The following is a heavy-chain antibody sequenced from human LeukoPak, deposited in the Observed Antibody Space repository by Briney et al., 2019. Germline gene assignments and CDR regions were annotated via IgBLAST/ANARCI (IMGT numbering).Heavy chain of an antibody. Sequence: GGSLRLSCAASGFTVSSNYMSWVRQAPGKGLEWVSVIYSGGSTYYADSVKGRFTISRDNSKNTLYLQMNSLRAEDTAVYYCARTYYYDSSGYSYYFDYWGQGTLVTVSS. D-gene: IGHD3-22*01. V-gene: IGHV3-53*01. CDR3: ARTYYYDSSGYSYYFDY. J-gene: IGHJ4*02. CDR2: IYSGGST. CDR1: GFTVSSNY.